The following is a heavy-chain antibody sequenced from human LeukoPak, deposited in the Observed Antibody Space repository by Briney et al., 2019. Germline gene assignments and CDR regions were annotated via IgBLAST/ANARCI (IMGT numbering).Heavy chain of an antibody. CDR1: GFTFSSYA. J-gene: IGHJ4*02. V-gene: IGHV3-30-3*01. Sequence: PGGSLRLSCAASGFTFSSYAMHWVRQAPGKGLEWVAVISYDGSNKYYADSVKGRFTISRDNAKNSLYLQMNNLRAEDTAVYYCAREGEGGFDYWGQGTLVTVSS. CDR3: AREGEGGFDY. D-gene: IGHD3-16*01. CDR2: ISYDGSNK.